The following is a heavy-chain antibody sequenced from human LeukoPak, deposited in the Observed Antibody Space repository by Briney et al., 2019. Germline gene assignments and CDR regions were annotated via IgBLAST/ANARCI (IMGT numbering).Heavy chain of an antibody. Sequence: GSSVKVSCKASGGTFSSYAISWVRQAPGQGLEWMGWINPNSGGTNYAQKFQGRVTMTRDMSTSTVYMELSSLRSEDTAVYYCARRPYSYGYPDYWGQGTLVTVSS. J-gene: IGHJ4*02. CDR1: GGTFSSYA. CDR3: ARRPYSYGYPDY. D-gene: IGHD5-18*01. CDR2: INPNSGGT. V-gene: IGHV1-2*02.